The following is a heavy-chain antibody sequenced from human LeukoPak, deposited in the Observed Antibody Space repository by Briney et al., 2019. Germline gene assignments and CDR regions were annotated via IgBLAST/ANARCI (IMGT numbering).Heavy chain of an antibody. CDR2: INPVSGGT. V-gene: IGHV1-2*02. J-gene: IGHJ4*02. CDR1: EYIFTDYY. CDR3: ARANFLSCSSTSCLFDY. D-gene: IGHD2-2*01. Sequence: ASVKVSCKASEYIFTDYYLHWVRQAPGQGFEWMGWINPVSGGTNYVQKFQGRVTMTRDTSISTAYMELSRLRSDDTAVYYCARANFLSCSSTSCLFDYWGQGTLVTVSS.